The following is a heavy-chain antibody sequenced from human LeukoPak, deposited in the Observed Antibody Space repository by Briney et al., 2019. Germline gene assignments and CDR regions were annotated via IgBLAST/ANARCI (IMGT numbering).Heavy chain of an antibody. CDR2: IYYSGST. CDR1: GYSISSDYY. CDR3: ARVPTVTFFDY. J-gene: IGHJ4*02. V-gene: IGHV4-38-2*02. D-gene: IGHD4-17*01. Sequence: SETLSLTCTVSGYSISSDYYWGWIRQPPGKGLEWIGSIYYSGSTYYNPSLKSRVTISVDTSKNQFSLKLSSVTAADTAVYYCARVPTVTFFDYWGQGTLVTVSS.